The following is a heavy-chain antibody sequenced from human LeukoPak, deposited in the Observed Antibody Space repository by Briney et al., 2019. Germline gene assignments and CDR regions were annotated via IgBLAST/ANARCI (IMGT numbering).Heavy chain of an antibody. J-gene: IGHJ4*02. V-gene: IGHV4-30-2*01. Sequence: PSETLSLTCAVSGVSISSGGYSWSWIRQPPGKGLEWTGYIYHSGSTYYNPSLKSRVTISVDRSKNQFSLKLSSVTAADTAVYYCARFSLSSRRSHIVDYWGQGTLVTVSS. CDR1: GVSISSGGYS. CDR2: IYHSGST. CDR3: ARFSLSSRRSHIVDY. D-gene: IGHD3-16*02.